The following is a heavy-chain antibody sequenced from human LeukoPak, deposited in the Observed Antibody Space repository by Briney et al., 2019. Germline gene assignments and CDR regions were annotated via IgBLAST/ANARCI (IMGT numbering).Heavy chain of an antibody. J-gene: IGHJ4*02. V-gene: IGHV3-33*05. Sequence: GRSLRLSCAASGVTFSSYGMHWVRQAPGKGLEWVAVISYDGSNKYYADSVKGRFTISRDNAKNTLYLQMNSLRAEDTAVYYCARDMVAGGPDYWGQGTLVTVSS. D-gene: IGHD6-19*01. CDR1: GVTFSSYG. CDR3: ARDMVAGGPDY. CDR2: ISYDGSNK.